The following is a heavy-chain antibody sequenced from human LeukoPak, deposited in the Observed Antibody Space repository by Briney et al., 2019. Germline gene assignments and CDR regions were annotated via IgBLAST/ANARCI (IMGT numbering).Heavy chain of an antibody. Sequence: TGGSLRLSCAASGFTFSSYGMHWVRQAPGKGLEWVTFIRYDGSDKYYADSVKGRFTISRDNSKNTLYLQMNSLRAEDTAVYYCAKDLGITIFGVWDYWGQGTLVTVSS. CDR2: IRYDGSDK. J-gene: IGHJ4*02. CDR3: AKDLGITIFGVWDY. V-gene: IGHV3-30*02. CDR1: GFTFSSYG. D-gene: IGHD3-3*01.